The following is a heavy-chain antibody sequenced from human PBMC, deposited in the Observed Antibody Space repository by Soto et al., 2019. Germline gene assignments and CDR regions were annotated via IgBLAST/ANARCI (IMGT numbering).Heavy chain of an antibody. CDR1: GFTFSSYG. CDR3: AKDPYSGSYPPRDY. V-gene: IGHV3-30*18. CDR2: ISYDGSNK. Sequence: QVQLVESGGGVVQPGRSLRLSCAASGFTFSSYGMHWVRQAPGKGLEWVAVISYDGSNKYYADSVKGRFTISRDNSKNTLYLQMNSLRAEDTAVYYCAKDPYSGSYPPRDYWGQGTLVTVYS. D-gene: IGHD1-26*01. J-gene: IGHJ4*02.